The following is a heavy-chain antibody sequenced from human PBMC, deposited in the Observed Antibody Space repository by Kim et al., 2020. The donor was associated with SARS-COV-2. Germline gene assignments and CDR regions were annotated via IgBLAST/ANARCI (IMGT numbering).Heavy chain of an antibody. CDR3: ASNPHIYSTKLGNDFQP. V-gene: IGHV4-39*01. CDR2: IYYSGST. J-gene: IGHJ1*01. Sequence: SETLSLTCTVSGGSISSSSYYWGWIRQPPGKGLEWIGSIYYSGSTYYNPSLKSRVTISVDTSKNQFSLKLSSVTAADTAVYYCASNPHIYSTKLGNDFQPWGQGTLVTVSS. D-gene: IGHD6-13*01. CDR1: GGSISSSSYY.